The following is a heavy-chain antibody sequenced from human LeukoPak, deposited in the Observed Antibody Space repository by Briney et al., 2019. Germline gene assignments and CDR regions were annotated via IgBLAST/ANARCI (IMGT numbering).Heavy chain of an antibody. D-gene: IGHD6-13*01. CDR3: ARYSASYAMDV. Sequence: SETPSLTCTVSGGSISSYYWSWIRQPPGKGLEWIGYIYFSGSTNYNPSLKSRVTISVDTSKNQFSLKLSSVTVADTAVYYCARYSASYAMDVWGKGTTVTVSS. J-gene: IGHJ6*03. CDR1: GGSISSYY. V-gene: IGHV4-59*01. CDR2: IYFSGST.